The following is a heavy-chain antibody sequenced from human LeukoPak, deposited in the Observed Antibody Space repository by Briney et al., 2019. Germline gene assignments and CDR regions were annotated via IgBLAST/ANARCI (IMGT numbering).Heavy chain of an antibody. V-gene: IGHV4-59*01. CDR3: AGGVWEQLVLYSSYYMEV. J-gene: IGHJ6*03. Sequence: SETLSLTCTVSGGSISSYYWSWIRQPPGKGLEWIGYIYYSGSTNYNPSLKSRVTISVDTSKNQFSLKLSSVTAGDRAVYYWAGGVWEQLVLYSSYYMEVWGKGTTVTVSS. CDR1: GGSISSYY. D-gene: IGHD6-13*01. CDR2: IYYSGST.